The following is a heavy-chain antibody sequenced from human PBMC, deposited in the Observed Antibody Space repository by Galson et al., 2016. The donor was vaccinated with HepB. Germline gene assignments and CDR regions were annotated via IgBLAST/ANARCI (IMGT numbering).Heavy chain of an antibody. Sequence: SETLSLTCTMSGGSISGYYWNWIRQSPGNVLEWIGYISDDGTSNYNPSLRSRVTLSINTSRNQFSLILSPVTAADAAVCFCARYDFRSGYYRGMDVWGKGTRVIVTS. V-gene: IGHV4-59*01. CDR2: ISDDGTS. D-gene: IGHD3/OR15-3a*01. CDR3: ARYDFRSGYYRGMDV. CDR1: GGSISGYY. J-gene: IGHJ6*04.